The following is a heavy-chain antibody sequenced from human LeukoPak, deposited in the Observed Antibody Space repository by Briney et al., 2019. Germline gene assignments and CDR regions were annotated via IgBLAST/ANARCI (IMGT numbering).Heavy chain of an antibody. CDR1: GFTFRSYA. J-gene: IGHJ4*02. D-gene: IGHD6-19*01. CDR3: AKPSSGYGSFDS. CDR2: ISSSSTNT. Sequence: GGSLRLSCPASGFTFRSYAMSWVRQAPGRRLEWVSAISSSSTNTYYADSVKGRFTISRDNSKNTLYLQMNSLKAEDTAVYYCAKPSSGYGSFDSWGQGTLVTVSS. V-gene: IGHV3-23*01.